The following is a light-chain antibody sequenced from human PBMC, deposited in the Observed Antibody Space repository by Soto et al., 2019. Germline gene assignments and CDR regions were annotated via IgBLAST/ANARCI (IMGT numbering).Light chain of an antibody. J-gene: IGKJ3*01. CDR1: QSVSSN. Sequence: EIVMTQSPATLSVSPGERATLSCRASQSVSSNLAWYQQKPGQAPRLLIYGASTRATGIPARFSGSGSGTEFPLTISSLQSEDFAVYYCQQYNNWPGTFGPGTKVDI. CDR3: QQYNNWPGT. CDR2: GAS. V-gene: IGKV3-15*01.